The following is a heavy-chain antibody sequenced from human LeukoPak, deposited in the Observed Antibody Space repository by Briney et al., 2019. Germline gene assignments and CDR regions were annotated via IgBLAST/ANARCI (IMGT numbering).Heavy chain of an antibody. Sequence: ASVKVSCKASGYTFTSYGISWVRQAPGQGLEWMGWISAYNGNTNYAQRLQGRVTMTTDTSTSTAYMELRSQRSDDTAVYYCAREGIAAAGHAFDIWGQGTMVTVSS. CDR2: ISAYNGNT. CDR3: AREGIAAAGHAFDI. V-gene: IGHV1-18*01. J-gene: IGHJ3*02. CDR1: GYTFTSYG. D-gene: IGHD6-13*01.